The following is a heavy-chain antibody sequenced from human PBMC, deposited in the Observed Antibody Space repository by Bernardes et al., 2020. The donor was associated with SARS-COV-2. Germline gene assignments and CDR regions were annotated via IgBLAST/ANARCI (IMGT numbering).Heavy chain of an antibody. CDR2: ISWNSGSI. CDR3: AKDPQNYGMDV. V-gene: IGHV3-9*01. Sequence: GGSLRLSCAASGFTFDDYAMHWVRQAPGKGLEWVSGISWNSGSIGYADSVKGRFTISRDNAKNSLYLQMNSLRAEDTALYYCAKDPQNYGMDVWGQGTTVTVSS. J-gene: IGHJ6*02. CDR1: GFTFDDYA.